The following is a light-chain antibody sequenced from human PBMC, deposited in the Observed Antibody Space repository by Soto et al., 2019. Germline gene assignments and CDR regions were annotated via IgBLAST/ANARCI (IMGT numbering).Light chain of an antibody. V-gene: IGLV6-57*04. CDR2: EVN. CDR1: SGRIVSNF. Sequence: NFMLTQPHSVSESPGKTVTVSCTRSSGRIVSNFVQWYQQRPGSAPTTVIYEVNQRPSGVPDRFSGAIDSSSNSASLTISGLKTEDEADYYCQSFHSSAVIFGGGTKLTVL. J-gene: IGLJ2*01. CDR3: QSFHSSAVI.